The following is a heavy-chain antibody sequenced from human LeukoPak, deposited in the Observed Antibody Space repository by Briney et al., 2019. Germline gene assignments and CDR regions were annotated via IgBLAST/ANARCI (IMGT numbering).Heavy chain of an antibody. Sequence: GGSLRLSCAASRFTFSSYEMNWVRQAPGKGLEWVSYISSSGSTIYYADSVKGRFTISRDNAKNSLYLQMNSLRAEDTAVYYCARDTTAGDLGYWGQGTLVTVSS. CDR2: ISSSGSTI. D-gene: IGHD6-13*01. CDR1: RFTFSSYE. V-gene: IGHV3-48*03. CDR3: ARDTTAGDLGY. J-gene: IGHJ4*02.